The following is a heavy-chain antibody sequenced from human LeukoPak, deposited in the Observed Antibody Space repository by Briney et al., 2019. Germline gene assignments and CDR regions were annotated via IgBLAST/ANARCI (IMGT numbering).Heavy chain of an antibody. CDR1: GFTFSRTA. J-gene: IGHJ4*02. D-gene: IGHD3-16*01. Sequence: GGSLRLSCATSGFTFSRTAMNWVPQAPGRGLEWVSSISSDSYYLYYGHSLKGRFTISRDNAKNSLFLQMNSLRSEDTAVYYCARDRGGGSLDYWGQGTLVTVSS. V-gene: IGHV3-21*01. CDR3: ARDRGGGSLDY. CDR2: ISSDSYYL.